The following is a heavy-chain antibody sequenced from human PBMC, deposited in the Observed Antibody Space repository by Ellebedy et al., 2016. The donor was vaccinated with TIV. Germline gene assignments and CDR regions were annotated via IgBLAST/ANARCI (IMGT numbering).Heavy chain of an antibody. J-gene: IGHJ4*02. Sequence: PGGSLRLSCAASGFTFSSYSMNWVRQAPGKGLEWVSYISSSSSTIYYADSVKGRFTISRDNAKSSLYLQVNGLRAEDTAVYYCAREAISYARSGYYFDYWGQGTLVTVSS. CDR3: AREAISYARSGYYFDY. CDR1: GFTFSSYS. D-gene: IGHD3-22*01. V-gene: IGHV3-48*04. CDR2: ISSSSSTI.